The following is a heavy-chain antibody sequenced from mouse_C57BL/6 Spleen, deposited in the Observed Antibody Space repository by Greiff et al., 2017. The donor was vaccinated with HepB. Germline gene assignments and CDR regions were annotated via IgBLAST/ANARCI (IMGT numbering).Heavy chain of an antibody. CDR1: GFNIKNTY. Sequence: EVQLQQSVAELVRPGASVKLSCTASGFNIKNTYMHWVKQRPEQGLEWIGRIDPANGNTKYAPKFQGKATITADTSSNTAYLQLSSLTSEDTAIYCCSNSDRSGYEGFAYWGQGTLVTVSA. V-gene: IGHV14-3*01. D-gene: IGHD3-2*02. J-gene: IGHJ3*01. CDR2: IDPANGNT. CDR3: SNSDRSGYEGFAY.